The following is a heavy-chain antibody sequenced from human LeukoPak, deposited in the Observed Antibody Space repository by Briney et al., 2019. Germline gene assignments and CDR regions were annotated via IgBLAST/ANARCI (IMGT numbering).Heavy chain of an antibody. D-gene: IGHD6-6*01. J-gene: IGHJ4*02. Sequence: SETLSLTCTVSGASITTYSYYWSWIRQPPGKVLEWIGYIYHSGGTSYNPPLKSRVTISVDTSKNQFSLRLSSVTAADTAVYYCARYPGYSSSSVDYWGQGTLVTVSS. V-gene: IGHV4-61*01. CDR3: ARYPGYSSSSVDY. CDR2: IYHSGGT. CDR1: GASITTYSYY.